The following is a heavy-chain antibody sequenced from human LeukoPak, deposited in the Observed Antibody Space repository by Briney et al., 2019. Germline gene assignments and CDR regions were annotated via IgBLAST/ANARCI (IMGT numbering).Heavy chain of an antibody. Sequence: GRSLRLSCAASGFTFSSYAMHWVRQAPDKGLEWVAVISYDGSNKYYADSVKGRFTISRDNSKNTLYLQMNSLRAEDTAVYYCAITGYSSSNDAFDIWGQGTMVTVSS. V-gene: IGHV3-30*04. D-gene: IGHD6-13*01. CDR3: AITGYSSSNDAFDI. CDR1: GFTFSSYA. CDR2: ISYDGSNK. J-gene: IGHJ3*02.